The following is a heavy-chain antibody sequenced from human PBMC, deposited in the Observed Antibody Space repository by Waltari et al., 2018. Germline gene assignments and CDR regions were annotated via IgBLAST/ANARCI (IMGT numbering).Heavy chain of an antibody. CDR3: VRDRDSSSRLDY. Sequence: EVQLVEAGGGLIQPGGSLRLSGTVSGFTFSNYCMHWVRQVPGKGLMWVSRIYTDEKDTNYADSVRGRFTISRDNAKNTLYLQMNSLRVDDTAIYYCVRDRDSSSRLDYWGQGTLVSVSS. CDR2: IYTDEKDT. D-gene: IGHD3-22*01. V-gene: IGHV3-74*01. J-gene: IGHJ4*02. CDR1: GFTFSNYC.